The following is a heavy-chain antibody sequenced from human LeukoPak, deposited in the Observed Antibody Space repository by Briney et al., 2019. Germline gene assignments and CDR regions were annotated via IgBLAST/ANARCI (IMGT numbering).Heavy chain of an antibody. V-gene: IGHV4-34*01. CDR3: ARGARDQDDYGDYGPAENYYYYYMDV. CDR1: GGSFSGYY. Sequence: SETLSLTCAVYGGSFSGYYWSWIRQPPGKGLEWIGEINHSGSTNYNPSLKSRVTISVDTSKNQFSLKLSSVTAADTAVYYCARGARDQDDYGDYGPAENYYYYYMDVWGKGTTVTVSS. CDR2: INHSGST. J-gene: IGHJ6*03. D-gene: IGHD4-17*01.